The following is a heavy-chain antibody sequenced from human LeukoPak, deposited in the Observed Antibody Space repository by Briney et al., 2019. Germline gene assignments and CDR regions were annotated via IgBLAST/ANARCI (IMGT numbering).Heavy chain of an antibody. J-gene: IGHJ4*02. CDR2: ISAYNGNT. CDR3: ARVEYYDSSGQKGGFDY. V-gene: IGHV1-18*01. Sequence: ASVKVSFKASGYTFTIYGISWVRQAPGQGLEGMGWISAYNGNTNYAQKLQGRVTMTTDTSTSTAYMELRSLRSDDTAVYYCARVEYYDSSGQKGGFDYWGQGTLVTVSS. D-gene: IGHD3-22*01. CDR1: GYTFTIYG.